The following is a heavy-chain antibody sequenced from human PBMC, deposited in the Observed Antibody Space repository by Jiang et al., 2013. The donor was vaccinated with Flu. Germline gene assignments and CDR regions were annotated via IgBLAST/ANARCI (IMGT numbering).Heavy chain of an antibody. J-gene: IGHJ2*01. V-gene: IGHV4-59*01. D-gene: IGHD6-6*01. CDR3: ARYSSSSWYFDL. Sequence: SRVTISVDTSKNQFSLKLTSVTAADTAVYYCARYSSSSWYFDLWGRGTLVTVSS.